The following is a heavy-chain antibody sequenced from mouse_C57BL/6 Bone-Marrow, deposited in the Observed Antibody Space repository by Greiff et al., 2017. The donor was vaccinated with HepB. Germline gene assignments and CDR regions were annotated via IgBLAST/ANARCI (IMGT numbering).Heavy chain of an antibody. J-gene: IGHJ3*01. V-gene: IGHV1-81*01. Sequence: QVQLQQSGAELARPGASVKLSCKASGYTFTSYGISWVKQSTGQGLEWIGEIYPRSGNTYYNEKFKGKATLTADKSSSTAYMELRSLTSEDSAVYFCARSRSNYSAWFAYWGQGTLVTVSA. CDR1: GYTFTSYG. CDR2: IYPRSGNT. CDR3: ARSRSNYSAWFAY. D-gene: IGHD2-5*01.